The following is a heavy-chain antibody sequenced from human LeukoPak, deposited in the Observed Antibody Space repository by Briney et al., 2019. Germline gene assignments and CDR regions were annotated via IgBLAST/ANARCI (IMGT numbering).Heavy chain of an antibody. CDR2: ISYDGSHK. Sequence: GGSLRLSCVASGFTFSTYAMHWVRQAPGKGLEWVTVISYDGSHKEYADSVKGRFTISRENAKNSLYLQVNSLRAGDTAVYYCARAGYSSTWYSRYFDLWGRGTLVTVSS. D-gene: IGHD6-13*01. CDR1: GFTFSTYA. J-gene: IGHJ2*01. CDR3: ARAGYSSTWYSRYFDL. V-gene: IGHV3-30*14.